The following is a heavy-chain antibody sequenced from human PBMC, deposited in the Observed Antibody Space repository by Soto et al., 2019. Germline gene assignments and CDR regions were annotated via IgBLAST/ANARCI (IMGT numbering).Heavy chain of an antibody. Sequence: LALSRAISGDSVSSNSAGWGGSIHSPSRCLEWLGRTYYRSKWYNDYAVSVKSRVTINPDTSQNTFSLQLNSVTPQDPPGYYCASVHSSASGRFAFDIWGDGT. D-gene: IGHD6-6*01. V-gene: IGHV6-1*01. CDR2: TYYRSKWYN. CDR1: GDSVSSNSAG. CDR3: ASVHSSASGRFAFDI. J-gene: IGHJ3*02.